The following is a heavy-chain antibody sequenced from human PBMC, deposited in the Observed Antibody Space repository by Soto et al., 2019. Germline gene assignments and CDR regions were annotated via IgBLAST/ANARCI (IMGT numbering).Heavy chain of an antibody. Sequence: QLVESGGGLVKPGGSLGLSCAGSGFAFTNVWLHWVRQAPGKGLEWVGRIKSKPDGETTDYAAPVKGRFTISRDDSKHTLYLHMNSLQTEDSGLYYCHTYYDFGGGHTPIWGQGNLVTVSS. V-gene: IGHV3-15*07. D-gene: IGHD3-3*01. CDR1: GFAFTNVW. CDR2: IKSKPDGETT. CDR3: HTYYDFGGGHTPI. J-gene: IGHJ4*02.